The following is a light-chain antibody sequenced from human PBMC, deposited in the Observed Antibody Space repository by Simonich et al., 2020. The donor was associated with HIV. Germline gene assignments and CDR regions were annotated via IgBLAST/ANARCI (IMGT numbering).Light chain of an antibody. J-gene: IGKJ2*01. CDR1: QSVSSSY. Sequence: EIVLTQSPGTLSLSPGERATLSCRASQSVSSSYLAWYQQKPGQAPRLLIYDASNRATDIPARFSGSGSGTDFTLTISSLEPEDFAVYYCQQRSDWPGTFGQGTKLEIK. CDR2: DAS. CDR3: QQRSDWPGT. V-gene: IGKV3-11*01.